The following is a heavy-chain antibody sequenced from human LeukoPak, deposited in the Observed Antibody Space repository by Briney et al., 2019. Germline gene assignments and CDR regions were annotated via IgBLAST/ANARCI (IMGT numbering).Heavy chain of an antibody. CDR1: GGSLSSYY. CDR3: ARGGFRNYFDY. Sequence: SETLSLTCTVSGGSLSSYYGSWIRQPAGKGLEWIGRIYTSGSTNYNPSLKSRVTMSVDTSKNQFCLKLSSLTATDTAVYYCARGGFRNYFDYWGQGTLVTVSS. J-gene: IGHJ4*02. CDR2: IYTSGST. V-gene: IGHV4-4*07. D-gene: IGHD3-10*01.